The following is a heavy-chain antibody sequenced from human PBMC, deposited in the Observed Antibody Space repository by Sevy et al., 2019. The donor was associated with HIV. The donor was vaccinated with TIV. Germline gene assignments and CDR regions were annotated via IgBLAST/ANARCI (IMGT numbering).Heavy chain of an antibody. CDR2: ISGSGNSA. CDR3: AKGGRSYGDSYFDH. D-gene: IGHD5-18*01. V-gene: IGHV3-23*01. J-gene: IGHJ4*02. CDR1: GFTFSISA. Sequence: GGSLRLSCAASGFTFSISAMTWVRQASGKGLEWVSVISGSGNSAYYADSVKGRFTISRDNSKNTLSLQMNSLRAEDTAVYYCAKGGRSYGDSYFDHWGQGTLVTVSS.